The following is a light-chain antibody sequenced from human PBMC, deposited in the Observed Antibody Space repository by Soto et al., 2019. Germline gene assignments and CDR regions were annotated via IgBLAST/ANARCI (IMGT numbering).Light chain of an antibody. J-gene: IGKJ2*01. Sequence: DIQMTQSPSTLSASVGDSVTITCRASQKISTYLSWFKQRPRRAPDLLIFAASILHSGVPSRFSCSGSATHCTLTITGLQPDDFATYYCQQTDSPPYTFGPGTMLEI. V-gene: IGKV1-39*01. CDR2: AAS. CDR1: QKISTY. CDR3: QQTDSPPYT.